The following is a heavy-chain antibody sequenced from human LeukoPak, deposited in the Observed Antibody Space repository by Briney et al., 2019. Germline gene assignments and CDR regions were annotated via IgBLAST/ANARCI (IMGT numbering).Heavy chain of an antibody. CDR3: AKLGGDSSGLLL. J-gene: IGHJ4*02. V-gene: IGHV3-23*01. CDR1: GFIFHNAW. Sequence: PGGSLRLSCAASGFIFHNAWLTWVRQAPGKGLEWVSAISGSSGSTYYADSVKGRFTISGDNSKNTLYLQMNSLRAEDTAIYYCAKLGGDSSGLLLWGQGTLVTVSS. D-gene: IGHD6-25*01. CDR2: ISGSSGST.